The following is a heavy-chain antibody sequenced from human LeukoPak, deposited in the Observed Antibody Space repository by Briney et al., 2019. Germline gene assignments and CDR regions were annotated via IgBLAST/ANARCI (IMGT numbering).Heavy chain of an antibody. CDR3: AGNYYDSSGYPDY. J-gene: IGHJ4*02. CDR2: IYYSGST. CDR1: GGSISSYY. Sequence: PSETLSLTCTLSGGSISSYYWNWIRQHPGKGLEWIGYIYYSGSTYYNPSLKSRVTISVDTSKNQFSLKLSSVTAADTAVYYCAGNYYDSSGYPDYWGQGTLVTVSS. V-gene: IGHV4-59*06. D-gene: IGHD3-22*01.